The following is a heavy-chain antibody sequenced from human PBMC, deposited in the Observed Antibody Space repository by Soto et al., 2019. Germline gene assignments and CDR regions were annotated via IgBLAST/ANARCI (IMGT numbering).Heavy chain of an antibody. CDR1: GFTVSSNY. V-gene: IGHV3-66*01. CDR2: IYSGSST. D-gene: IGHD7-27*01. CDR3: ARDGDQRSFQH. J-gene: IGHJ1*01. Sequence: GGSLRLSCAASGFTVSSNYMSWVRQAPGKGLEWVSVIYSGSSTYYADSVKGRFTISRDNSKNTLYLQMNSLRVEDTAVYYCARDGDQRSFQHWGQGTLVTVSS.